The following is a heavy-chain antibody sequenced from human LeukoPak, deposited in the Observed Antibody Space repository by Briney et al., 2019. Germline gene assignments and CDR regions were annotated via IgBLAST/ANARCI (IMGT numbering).Heavy chain of an antibody. D-gene: IGHD3-3*01. CDR3: VRYYDFWSGLHYFDY. Sequence: SQTLSLTCAISGDSVSSSSTAWHWIRQSPSRGLEWLVRTYYRSKWYNDYAVSVKSRITINPDTSKNQFSLQLISVTPEDTAVYYCVRYYDFWSGLHYFDYWGQGTLVTVSS. CDR2: TYYRSKWYN. CDR1: GDSVSSSSTA. J-gene: IGHJ4*02. V-gene: IGHV6-1*01.